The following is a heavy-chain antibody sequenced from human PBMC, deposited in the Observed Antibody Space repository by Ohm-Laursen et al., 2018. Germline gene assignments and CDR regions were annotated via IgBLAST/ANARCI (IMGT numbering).Heavy chain of an antibody. J-gene: IGHJ6*02. Sequence: SLRLSCAASGFTLSSYDMNWVRQAPGKGLEWISYISETSSHIYDADSMRGRFTVARDNAKNLLHLQLNSLRAEDTAVYYCARDSSRRAREGGMDVWGQGTMVTVSS. D-gene: IGHD6-6*01. CDR3: ARDSSRRAREGGMDV. V-gene: IGHV3-21*01. CDR2: ISETSSHI. CDR1: GFTLSSYD.